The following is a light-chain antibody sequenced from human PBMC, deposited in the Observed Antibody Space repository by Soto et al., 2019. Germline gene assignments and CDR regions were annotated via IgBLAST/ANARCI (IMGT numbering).Light chain of an antibody. Sequence: ELVLTQSPGTLSLSPGERATLSCRASQSVTINYLAWYQQKPGQAPRLLVYGASTRATGIPDRFSGSGSGTDFTLTINRLEPEDFAVYYCQQYGSSPFTFGPGTKVDIK. CDR1: QSVTINY. CDR2: GAS. CDR3: QQYGSSPFT. V-gene: IGKV3-20*01. J-gene: IGKJ3*01.